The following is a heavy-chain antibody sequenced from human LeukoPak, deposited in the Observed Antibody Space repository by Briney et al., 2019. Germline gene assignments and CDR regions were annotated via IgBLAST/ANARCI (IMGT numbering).Heavy chain of an antibody. D-gene: IGHD3-16*01. J-gene: IGHJ5*02. CDR3: ARYVHESNWFDP. Sequence: GGSLRLSCAASGFTFSSYAMHWVRQAPGKGLEWVAVISYDGSNKYYADSVKGRFTISRDNSKNTLYLQMNSLRAEDTAVYYCARYVHESNWFDPWGQGTLVTV. V-gene: IGHV3-30-3*01. CDR2: ISYDGSNK. CDR1: GFTFSSYA.